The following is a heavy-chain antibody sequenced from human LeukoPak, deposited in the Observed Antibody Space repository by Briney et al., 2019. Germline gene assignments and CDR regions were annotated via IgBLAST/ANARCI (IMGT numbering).Heavy chain of an antibody. D-gene: IGHD3-22*01. CDR1: GGSISSYY. CDR2: IYDSGNT. V-gene: IGHV4-59*01. J-gene: IGHJ4*02. Sequence: SETLSLTCTVSGGSISSYYWSWIRQPPGKGLEWIGYIYDSGNTNYNPSLKSRVTISVDTSKNQFSLKLSSVTAADTAVYYCVRTRKTYYDSSGYYSAFDYWGQGILVTVSS. CDR3: VRTRKTYYDSSGYYSAFDY.